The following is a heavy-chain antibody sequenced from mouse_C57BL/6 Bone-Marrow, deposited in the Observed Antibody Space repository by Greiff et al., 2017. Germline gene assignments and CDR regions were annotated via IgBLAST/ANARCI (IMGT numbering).Heavy chain of an antibody. CDR1: GFTSSDFY. CDR2: SRNKANDYTT. J-gene: IGHJ4*01. V-gene: IGHV7-1*01. Sequence: EVKLVESGGCLVQSGRSLRLSCATSGFTSSDFYMEWVRQAPGKGLEWIAASRNKANDYTTEYSASVKGRFIVSRDTSQSILYLQMNALRAEDTAIYYCASDACYDYCAMHYRGQAASDPVS. CDR3: ASDACYDYCAMHY.